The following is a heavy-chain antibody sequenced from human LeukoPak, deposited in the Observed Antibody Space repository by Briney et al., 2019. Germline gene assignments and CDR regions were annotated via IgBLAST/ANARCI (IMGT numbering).Heavy chain of an antibody. Sequence: SGRSLRLSCAASGFTFSDYGMHWVRQAPGKGLEWVALIWYDGTNKYYVDSVKGRFTISRDNSKNTLYLQMNSLRADDTAVYYCARDRYGIRRDYFDYWGQGILVTVSS. CDR2: IWYDGTNK. CDR1: GFTFSDYG. J-gene: IGHJ4*02. CDR3: ARDRYGIRRDYFDY. V-gene: IGHV3-33*01. D-gene: IGHD5-18*01.